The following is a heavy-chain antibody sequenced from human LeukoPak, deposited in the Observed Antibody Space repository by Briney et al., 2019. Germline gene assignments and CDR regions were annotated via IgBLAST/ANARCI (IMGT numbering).Heavy chain of an antibody. D-gene: IGHD3-10*02. J-gene: IGHJ6*04. CDR3: AELGITMIGGV. CDR1: GFTFSSYW. V-gene: IGHV3-7*01. Sequence: GGSLRLFCAASGFTFSSYWMSWARQATGRGREWVANIKQDGSEKYYVDSVKGRFTISRDNAKNSLYLQMNSLRAEDTAVYYCAELGITMIGGVWGKGTTVTISS. CDR2: IKQDGSEK.